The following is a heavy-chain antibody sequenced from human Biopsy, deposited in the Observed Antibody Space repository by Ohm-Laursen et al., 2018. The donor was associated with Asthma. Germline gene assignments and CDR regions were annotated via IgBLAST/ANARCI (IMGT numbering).Heavy chain of an antibody. CDR1: GGTFSNFA. CDR2: IVTVFGTT. D-gene: IGHD6-19*01. J-gene: IGHJ6*02. Sequence: SSVKLSCKAPGGTFSNFAISWVRQAPGQGLEWLGGIVTVFGTTNYAQKFQGRITITADESTSTAYMEVTSLRSEDTAIYYCARRQVGYSSGWSLLLKKIYYSGMDVWGQGTAVTVSS. CDR3: ARRQVGYSSGWSLLLKKIYYSGMDV. V-gene: IGHV1-69*01.